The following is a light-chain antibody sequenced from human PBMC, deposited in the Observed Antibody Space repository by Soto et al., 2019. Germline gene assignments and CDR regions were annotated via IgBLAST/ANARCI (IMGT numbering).Light chain of an antibody. CDR1: QSINIY. Sequence: IQMTQSPSSLSASVGDSVTVTCRASQSINIYLNWYQQKPGKASTLLIYGASSLQSGVPSRFTGGGSRTDFTLTISSRQPEDFATYYCQQSYRSPYTFGQGTKLEIK. J-gene: IGKJ2*01. CDR3: QQSYRSPYT. CDR2: GAS. V-gene: IGKV1-39*01.